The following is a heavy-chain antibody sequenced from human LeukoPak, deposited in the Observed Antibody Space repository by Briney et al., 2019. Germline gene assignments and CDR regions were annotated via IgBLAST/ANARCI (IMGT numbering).Heavy chain of an antibody. D-gene: IGHD6-6*01. CDR1: GGSISSYY. J-gene: IGHJ4*02. V-gene: IGHV4-59*08. Sequence: PSETLSLTCTVSGGSISSYYWSWIRQPPGKGLEWIGNIYYSGTTNYNPSLKSRVTISVDTSKNQFSLKLSSVTAADTAVYYCVRSSSSIFDYWGQGTLVTVSS. CDR3: VRSSSSIFDY. CDR2: IYYSGTT.